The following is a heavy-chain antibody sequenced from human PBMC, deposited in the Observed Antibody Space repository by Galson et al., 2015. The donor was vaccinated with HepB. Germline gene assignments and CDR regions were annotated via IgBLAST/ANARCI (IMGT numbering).Heavy chain of an antibody. Sequence: SLRLSCAASGFTFSDHYMDWVRQAPGKGLEWVGRTRNKANSYTTEYAASVKGRFTISRDDSKNSLYLQMNSLKTEDTAVYYCARGYRGGDYWGQGTLVTVSS. J-gene: IGHJ4*02. CDR1: GFTFSDHY. CDR2: TRNKANSYTT. D-gene: IGHD5-18*01. V-gene: IGHV3-72*01. CDR3: ARGYRGGDY.